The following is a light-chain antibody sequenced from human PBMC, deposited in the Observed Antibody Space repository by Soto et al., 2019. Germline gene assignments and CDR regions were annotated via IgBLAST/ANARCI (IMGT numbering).Light chain of an antibody. CDR2: GAS. J-gene: IGKJ4*01. V-gene: IGKV1-8*01. CDR1: QDISSY. CDR3: QQYYGYPLT. Sequence: AIRMTQSPSSFSASTGDRGTITCRASQDISSYLAWYQQKPGKAPKLLIYGASTLQSGVPSRFSGSGSGTDFTLTISCLQSEDFASYYCQQYYGYPLTFGGGTNVEI.